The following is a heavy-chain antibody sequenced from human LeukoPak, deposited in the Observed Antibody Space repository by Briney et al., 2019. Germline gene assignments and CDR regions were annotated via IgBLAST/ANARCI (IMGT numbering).Heavy chain of an antibody. D-gene: IGHD6-19*01. CDR3: ARDHPVAGLLFDY. CDR2: INQDGADK. J-gene: IGHJ4*02. V-gene: IGHV3-7*01. CDR1: GLTFSDFW. Sequence: GGSLRLSCAASGLTFSDFWMNWVRQAPGKGLEWVACINQDGADKYYVDSVKGRFTISRDNAQNSLYLQMNSLRAEDTAVYYCARDHPVAGLLFDYWGQGTLVTVSS.